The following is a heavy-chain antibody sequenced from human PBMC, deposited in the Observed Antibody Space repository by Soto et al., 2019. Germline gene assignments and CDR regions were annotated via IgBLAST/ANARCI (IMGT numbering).Heavy chain of an antibody. D-gene: IGHD3-3*01. CDR2: ISSASSYI. CDR3: AREEFLPYLDY. J-gene: IGHJ4*02. CDR1: GFTFSRYS. V-gene: IGHV3-21*01. Sequence: GGSLRLSCAASGFTFSRYSMNWVRQAPGKGLEWVASISSASSYIEYADSLKGRFTISRDNAKNSLYLQMNNLRVEDTAVYYCAREEFLPYLDYWGQGTLVTVSS.